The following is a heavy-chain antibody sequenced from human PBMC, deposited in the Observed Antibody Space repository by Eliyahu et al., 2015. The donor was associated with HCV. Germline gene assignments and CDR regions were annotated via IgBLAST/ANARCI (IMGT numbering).Heavy chain of an antibody. CDR2: IDWDDDK. J-gene: IGHJ6*02. CDR1: GFSLSTSGMC. CDR3: ARTAGGWSGYSNTHYYYYYGMDV. V-gene: IGHV2-70*15. D-gene: IGHD3-3*01. Sequence: QVTLRESGPALVKPTQTLTLTCTFSGFSLSTSGMCVSWIRQPPGKALEWLARIDWDDDKYYSTSLKTRLTISKDTSKNQVVLTMTNMDPVDTATYYCARTAGGWSGYSNTHYYYYYGMDVWGQGTTVTVSS.